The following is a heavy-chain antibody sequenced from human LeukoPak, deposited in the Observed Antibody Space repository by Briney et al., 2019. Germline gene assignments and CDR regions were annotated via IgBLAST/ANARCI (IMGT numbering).Heavy chain of an antibody. CDR3: AKSRTPYCGGDCYYFDH. CDR2: ISGSGGTT. D-gene: IGHD2-21*02. V-gene: IGHV3-23*01. Sequence: GGSLRLSCAASGFTFSSCAMSWVRQAPGKGLESVSAISGSGGTTYYADSVKGRFTISRDNSKNTLYVQMNSLRAEDTAVYYCAKSRTPYCGGDCYYFDHWGQGTLVTVSS. CDR1: GFTFSSCA. J-gene: IGHJ4*02.